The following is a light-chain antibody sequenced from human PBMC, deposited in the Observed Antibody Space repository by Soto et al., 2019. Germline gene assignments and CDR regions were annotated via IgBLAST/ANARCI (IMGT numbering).Light chain of an antibody. V-gene: IGLV2-14*01. J-gene: IGLJ1*01. CDR3: TSYTSSTTNYA. CDR2: EVS. CDR1: SSDIGGYNY. Sequence: QSVLTQPASVSGSPGQSITFSCTGTSSDIGGYNYVSWYQQHPGKAPKLMIYEVSNRPSGVSDRFSGSKSGNTASLTISGLQAEDEADYYCTSYTSSTTNYAFGTGTKVTVL.